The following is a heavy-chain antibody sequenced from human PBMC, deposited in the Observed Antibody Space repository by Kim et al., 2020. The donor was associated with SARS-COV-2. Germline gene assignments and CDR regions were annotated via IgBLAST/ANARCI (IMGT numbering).Heavy chain of an antibody. J-gene: IGHJ4*02. D-gene: IGHD6-13*01. CDR1: GFTFSSFG. V-gene: IGHV3-23*01. Sequence: GGSLRLSCAASGFTFSSFGMSWVRQAPGKGLEWVSAISDSADTRNYADSVKGRFTISRDNSKNTLFLQMNSLRADDTAVYYCVKRKGTAGGTSQFYFDSWGQGTLVTVSS. CDR3: VKRKGTAGGTSQFYFDS. CDR2: ISDSADTR.